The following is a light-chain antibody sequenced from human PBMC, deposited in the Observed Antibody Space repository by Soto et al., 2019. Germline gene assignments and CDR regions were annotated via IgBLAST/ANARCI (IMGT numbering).Light chain of an antibody. CDR1: QNIVNY. V-gene: IGKV1-33*01. Sequence: DVPLTQSPSTLSASVGDRVAITCQASQNIVNYLNWFQHRPGKAPQLLISDASNLEPGVPSRFSGKRYGTDFTLIINTLQPEDFATYYCQQYEELTLTFGGGTRV. CDR2: DAS. J-gene: IGKJ4*01. CDR3: QQYEELTLT.